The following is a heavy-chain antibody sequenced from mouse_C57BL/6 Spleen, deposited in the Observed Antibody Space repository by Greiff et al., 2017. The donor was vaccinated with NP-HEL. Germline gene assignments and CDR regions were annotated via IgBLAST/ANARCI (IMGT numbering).Heavy chain of an antibody. CDR3: ARPGIYYGYDEGFAY. CDR2: IWSDGST. Sequence: VQLKESGPGLVAPSQSLSITCTVSGFSLTSYGVHWVRQPPGKGLEWLVVIWSDGSTTYNSALKSRLSISKDNSKSQVFLKMNSLQTDDTAMYYCARPGIYYGYDEGFAYWGQGTLVTVSA. V-gene: IGHV2-6*03. J-gene: IGHJ3*01. CDR1: GFSLTSYG. D-gene: IGHD2-2*01.